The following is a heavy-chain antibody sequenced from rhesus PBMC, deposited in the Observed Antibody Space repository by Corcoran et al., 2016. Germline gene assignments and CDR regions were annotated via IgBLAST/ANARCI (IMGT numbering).Heavy chain of an antibody. D-gene: IGHD6S26*01. CDR1: GGSISSSNW. CDR2: CSGSSIST. V-gene: IGHV4-65*01. CDR3: GRRGNSGWSVFDY. Sequence: QVQLQESGPGLVKPSETLSLTCAVSGGSISSSNWWSWIRQPPGKRLVWIGYCSGSSISTSSNPPLQGRVTLSTATSKNHFSLKLGSVTAAEPAVYYCGRRGNSGWSVFDYWGQGVLVTVSS. J-gene: IGHJ4*01.